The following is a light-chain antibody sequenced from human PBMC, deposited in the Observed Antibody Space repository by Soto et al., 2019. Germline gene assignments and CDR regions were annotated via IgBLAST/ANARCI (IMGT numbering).Light chain of an antibody. CDR1: SSDVGGYNY. CDR2: DVS. CDR3: SSYTSSSTWV. Sequence: QSALTQPASVSGSPGQSITISCTGTSSDVGGYNYVSWYQQHPGKAPKLMIYDVSNRPSGVSNRFSGSKSGNTASLTISGRQAEDEADNYCSSYTSSSTWVFGGGTKVTVL. V-gene: IGLV2-14*01. J-gene: IGLJ3*02.